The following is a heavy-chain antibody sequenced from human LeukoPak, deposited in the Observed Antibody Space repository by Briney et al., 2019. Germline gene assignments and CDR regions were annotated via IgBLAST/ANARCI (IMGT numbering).Heavy chain of an antibody. V-gene: IGHV4-31*03. CDR1: GGSIRSGGYY. D-gene: IGHD2-2*01. Sequence: SETLSLTCTVPGGSIRSGGYYWSWIRQHPGKGLEWIGYIYYSGSTYYNPSLKSRVTISVDTSKNQFSLKLSSVTAADTAVYYCARAPYCSSISCPSVWFDAWGQGTLVTVSS. CDR2: IYYSGST. CDR3: ARAPYCSSISCPSVWFDA. J-gene: IGHJ5*02.